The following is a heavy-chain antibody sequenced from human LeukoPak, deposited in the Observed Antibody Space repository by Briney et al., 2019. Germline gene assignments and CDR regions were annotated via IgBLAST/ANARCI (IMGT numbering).Heavy chain of an antibody. V-gene: IGHV3-33*01. CDR1: GFTSSSYG. CDR3: ARVLPPYYDSSGYYYTNPPDY. CDR2: IWYDGSNK. Sequence: PGGSLRLSCAASGFTSSSYGMPWVRQAPGKGLEWVAVIWYDGSNKYYADSVKGRFTISRDNSKNTLYLQMNSLRAEDTAVYYCARVLPPYYDSSGYYYTNPPDYWGQGTLVTVSS. J-gene: IGHJ4*02. D-gene: IGHD3-22*01.